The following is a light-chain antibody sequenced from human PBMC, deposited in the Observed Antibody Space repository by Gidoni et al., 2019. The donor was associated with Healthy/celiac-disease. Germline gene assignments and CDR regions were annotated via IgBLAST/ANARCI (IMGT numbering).Light chain of an antibody. CDR3: AAWDDSLNGFYV. V-gene: IGLV1-44*01. CDR1: SSNIGSNT. Sequence: QSVLTQPPSASGPPGQRVTISCSGSSSNIGSNTVNWYQPLPGTAPKLLSYRNNQRPSGVPDRFSGSKSGTSASLAISGLQSEDEADYYCAAWDDSLNGFYVVGTGTKVTVL. CDR2: RNN. J-gene: IGLJ1*01.